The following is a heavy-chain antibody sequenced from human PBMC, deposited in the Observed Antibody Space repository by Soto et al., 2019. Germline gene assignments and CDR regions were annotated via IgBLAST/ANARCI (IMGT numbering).Heavy chain of an antibody. CDR3: ARSVEGHFDY. Sequence: EVQLVESGGGLLQLGGSLRLSCAASGFRFSIYGMNWIRQAPGKGLEWSAYMTSDTKTIKYADSVKGRFTISRDNDNNLVYLQMNSLRDEDTAVYYCARSVEGHFDYWGQGTVVTVS. V-gene: IGHV3-48*02. J-gene: IGHJ4*02. CDR1: GFRFSIYG. CDR2: MTSDTKTI. D-gene: IGHD6-19*01.